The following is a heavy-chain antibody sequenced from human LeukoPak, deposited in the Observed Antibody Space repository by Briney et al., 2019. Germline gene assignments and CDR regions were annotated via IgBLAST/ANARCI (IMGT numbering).Heavy chain of an antibody. CDR1: GGSISSSSYY. CDR3: ASSYYYGSSGSIGYFDY. V-gene: IGHV4-39*01. CDR2: IYYSGST. Sequence: SETLSLTCTVSGGSISSSSYYWGWIRQPPGKGLEWIGSIYYSGSTYYNPSLKGRVTISVDTSKNQFSLKLSPVTAADTAVYYCASSYYYGSSGSIGYFDYWGQGTLVTVSS. J-gene: IGHJ4*02. D-gene: IGHD3-22*01.